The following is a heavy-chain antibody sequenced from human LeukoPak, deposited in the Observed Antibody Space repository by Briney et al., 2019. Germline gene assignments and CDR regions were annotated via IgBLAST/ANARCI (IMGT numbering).Heavy chain of an antibody. Sequence: PGGSLRLSCAVSGFTLSSYWMHWVRQAPGKGLVWVSRINSDGSNTIYADSVKGRFTISRDNAKSTLYPQMNSLRAEDTAVYYCARGPQRGAAANYYGMDVWGQGTTVTVSS. D-gene: IGHD2-2*01. CDR1: GFTLSSYW. J-gene: IGHJ6*02. CDR2: INSDGSNT. CDR3: ARGPQRGAAANYYGMDV. V-gene: IGHV3-74*01.